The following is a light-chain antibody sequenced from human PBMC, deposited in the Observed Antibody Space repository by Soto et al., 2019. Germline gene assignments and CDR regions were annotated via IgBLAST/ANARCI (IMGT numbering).Light chain of an antibody. V-gene: IGLV2-11*01. J-gene: IGLJ3*02. CDR1: SSDVGGYNY. CDR3: CSSAGTYTSV. CDR2: DVS. Sequence: QSALTQPRSVSGSPGQSVTISCTGTSSDVGGYNYVSWYQQHPGKAPKLIIYDVSKRTSGVPDRFSGSKSGNTASLTISGLQAEDEAEYYCCSSAGTYTSVFGGGTKLTVL.